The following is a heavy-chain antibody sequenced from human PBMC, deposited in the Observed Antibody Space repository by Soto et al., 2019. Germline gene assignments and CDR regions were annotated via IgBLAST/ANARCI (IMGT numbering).Heavy chain of an antibody. CDR3: ARSYSGYDYFWFDP. CDR2: IYYSGST. J-gene: IGHJ5*02. D-gene: IGHD5-12*01. Sequence: SETLSLTCTVSGGSISSYYWSWIRQPPGKGLEWIGYIYYSGSTNYNPSLKSRVTISVDTSKNQFSLKLSSVTAADTAVYYCARSYSGYDYFWFDPWGQGTLVTVSS. CDR1: GGSISSYY. V-gene: IGHV4-59*08.